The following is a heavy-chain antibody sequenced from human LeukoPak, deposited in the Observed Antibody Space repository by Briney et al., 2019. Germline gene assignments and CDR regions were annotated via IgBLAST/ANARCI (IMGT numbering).Heavy chain of an antibody. Sequence: GGSLRLSCAASGFTFSDYYMTWIRQPPGKGLEWVSYISGRGRTIYYADSVKGRFTISRDNAKNSVYLQMNSPRPEDTAVYYCAREGQQLVRDAFDIWGQGSMVTVSS. CDR2: ISGRGRTI. D-gene: IGHD6-13*01. CDR1: GFTFSDYY. J-gene: IGHJ3*02. CDR3: AREGQQLVRDAFDI. V-gene: IGHV3-11*01.